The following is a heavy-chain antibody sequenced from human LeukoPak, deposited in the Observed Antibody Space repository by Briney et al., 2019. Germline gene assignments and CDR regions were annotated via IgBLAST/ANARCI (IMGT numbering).Heavy chain of an antibody. CDR2: LSYDGSEK. CDR3: AKSRSGWYGGFDY. Sequence: GGSLRLSCAASGFTFSTYGMHWAHQAPGKRLEWVAVLSYDGSEKYFADSVKGRYTISRDNSKNTLYLQMNSLRVEDTAVYYCAKSRSGWYGGFDYWGQGTLVTVSS. CDR1: GFTFSTYG. V-gene: IGHV3-30*18. D-gene: IGHD6-19*01. J-gene: IGHJ4*02.